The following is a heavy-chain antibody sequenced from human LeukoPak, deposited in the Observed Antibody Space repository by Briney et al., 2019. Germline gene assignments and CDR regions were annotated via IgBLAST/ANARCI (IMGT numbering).Heavy chain of an antibody. CDR2: ISYDGSNK. J-gene: IGHJ6*02. V-gene: IGHV3-30*18. CDR3: AKDMLIPPAAEWVYSSGLPIYYYYGMDV. D-gene: IGHD6-19*01. CDR1: GFTFSSYG. Sequence: GGSLRLSCAASGFTFSSYGMPWVRQAPGKGLEWVAVISYDGSNKYYADSVKGRFTISRDNSKNTLYLQMNSLRAEDTAVYYCAKDMLIPPAAEWVYSSGLPIYYYYGMDVWGQGTTVTVSS.